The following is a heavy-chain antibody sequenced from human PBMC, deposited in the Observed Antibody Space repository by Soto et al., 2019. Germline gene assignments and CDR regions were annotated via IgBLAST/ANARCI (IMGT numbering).Heavy chain of an antibody. J-gene: IGHJ5*02. V-gene: IGHV4-30-2*01. CDR1: GGSISSGNSYA. CDR2: ISHTGRT. D-gene: IGHD3-16*01. CDR3: ARAVAPYLGTWFDP. Sequence: QLQLQESGSGLVKPSQTLSLTCAVSGGSISSGNSYAWSWIRQPPGKGLEWIGSISHTGRTSYNPSLKGRVTMSVDKSKNQFSLKLSSVTAADMPVYYCARAVAPYLGTWFDPWGQGSLVIVSS.